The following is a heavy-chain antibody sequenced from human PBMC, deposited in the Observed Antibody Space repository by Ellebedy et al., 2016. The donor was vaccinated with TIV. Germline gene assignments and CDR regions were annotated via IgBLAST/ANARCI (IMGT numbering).Heavy chain of an antibody. V-gene: IGHV4-59*11. CDR3: AGEFRYDFWRGPLDH. Sequence: SETLSLXCTVSLDSISSHYWTWIRQPLGKGLEWIGDIYYTGSTSYSPSLTGRVTISIDTPKNQFSLKVTSVTAADTAVYYCAGEFRYDFWRGPLDHWGQGTLVTVSS. CDR1: LDSISSHY. CDR2: IYYTGST. D-gene: IGHD3-3*01. J-gene: IGHJ4*02.